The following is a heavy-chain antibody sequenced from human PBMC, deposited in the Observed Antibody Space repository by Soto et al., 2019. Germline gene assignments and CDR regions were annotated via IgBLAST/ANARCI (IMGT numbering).Heavy chain of an antibody. J-gene: IGHJ4*02. D-gene: IGHD3-10*01. CDR2: ISGSGGST. Sequence: GGSLRLSCAASGFTFSSYAMSWVRQAPGKGLEWVSAISGSGGSTYYADSVKGRFTISRDNSKNTLYLQMNSLRAEDTAVYYCAKEASLPYYYGSGSYYNWGQGTLVTVSS. CDR1: GFTFSSYA. CDR3: AKEASLPYYYGSGSYYN. V-gene: IGHV3-23*01.